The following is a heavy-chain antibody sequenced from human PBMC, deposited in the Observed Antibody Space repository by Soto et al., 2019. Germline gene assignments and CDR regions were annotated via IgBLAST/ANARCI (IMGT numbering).Heavy chain of an antibody. CDR2: IYYSGST. D-gene: IGHD5-12*01. CDR3: ASGGYNVNYFDY. V-gene: IGHV4-59*08. J-gene: IGHJ4*02. Sequence: TSETLSLTCTVSGGSISSYYWSWIRQPPGKGLEWIGYIYYSGSTNYNPSLKSRVTISVDTSKNQFSLKLSSVTAADTAVYYCASGGYNVNYFDYWGQGTLVTVSS. CDR1: GGSISSYY.